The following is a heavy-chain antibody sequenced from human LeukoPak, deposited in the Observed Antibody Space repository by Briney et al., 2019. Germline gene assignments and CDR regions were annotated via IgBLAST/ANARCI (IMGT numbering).Heavy chain of an antibody. V-gene: IGHV4-34*01. D-gene: IGHD6-13*01. J-gene: IGHJ5*02. CDR3: ARGGSSSWYRGNWFDP. CDR1: GGSFSGYY. Sequence: SVTLTLTCAVYGGSFSGYYWSWIRQPPGEGLEWIGEINHSGSTNYNPSLKSRVTISVDTSKNQFSLKLSSVTAADTAVYYCARGGSSSWYRGNWFDPWGQGTLVTVSS. CDR2: INHSGST.